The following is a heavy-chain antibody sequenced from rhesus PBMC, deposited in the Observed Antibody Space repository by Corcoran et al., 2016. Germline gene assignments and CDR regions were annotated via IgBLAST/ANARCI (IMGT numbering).Heavy chain of an antibody. D-gene: IGHD5-24*01. J-gene: IGHJ4*01. Sequence: QVQLVQSGAEVKQPGASVKLSCKASGYTFTSYYINWVRQASGQGLEWMGWINPSNGKTGYAQKFQGRVTMTRDTSTSTAYMELSSLRSEDTAVYYCTRVGEWVQLLDYWGQGVLVTVSS. CDR3: TRVGEWVQLLDY. V-gene: IGHV1S9*01. CDR2: INPSNGKT. CDR1: GYTFTSYY.